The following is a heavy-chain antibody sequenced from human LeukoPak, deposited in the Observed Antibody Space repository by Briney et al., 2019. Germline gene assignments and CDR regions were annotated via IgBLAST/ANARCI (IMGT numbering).Heavy chain of an antibody. CDR3: ARDRVKIVGDSSVYFHP. CDR1: GYTFTSFV. D-gene: IGHD3-16*02. J-gene: IGHJ5*02. V-gene: IGHV1-18*01. CDR2: IGGYNGNT. Sequence: ASVKVSCKASGYTFTSFVISWVRQAPGQGLEWMGWIGGYNGNTKYAQSFQGRVTMTTDTSTTTAYMDLSSLSSADTAMYFCARDRVKIVGDSSVYFHPWGQGTLVTVSS.